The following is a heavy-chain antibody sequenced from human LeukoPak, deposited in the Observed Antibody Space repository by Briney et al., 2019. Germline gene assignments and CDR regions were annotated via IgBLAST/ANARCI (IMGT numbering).Heavy chain of an antibody. Sequence: GGSLRLSCAASGFTFSNYAMSWVRQAPGKGLEWVSSISSSGSSTYYADSVKGRFTIPRDNSKNTLFLQMNSLRAEDTAVYYCATQRSGWHYFDYWGQGTLVTVSS. D-gene: IGHD6-19*01. CDR3: ATQRSGWHYFDY. J-gene: IGHJ4*02. V-gene: IGHV3-23*01. CDR1: GFTFSNYA. CDR2: ISSSGSST.